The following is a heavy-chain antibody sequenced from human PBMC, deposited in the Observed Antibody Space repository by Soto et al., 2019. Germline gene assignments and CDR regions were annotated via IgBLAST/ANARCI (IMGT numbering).Heavy chain of an antibody. CDR2: IWYDGSNK. D-gene: IGHD2-2*01. CDR3: ARTHMPYYYYMDV. Sequence: GGSLRLSCAASGFTFSSYGMHWVRQAPGKGLEWVAVIWYDGSNKYYADSVKGRFTISRDNSKNTLYLQMNSLRAEDTAVYYCARTHMPYYYYMDVWGKGTTVTVSS. V-gene: IGHV3-33*01. CDR1: GFTFSSYG. J-gene: IGHJ6*03.